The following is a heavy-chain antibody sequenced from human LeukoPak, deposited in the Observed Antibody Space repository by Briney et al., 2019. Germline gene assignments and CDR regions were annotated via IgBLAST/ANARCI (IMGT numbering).Heavy chain of an antibody. V-gene: IGHV3-23*01. CDR2: IRGSGGST. Sequence: TGGSLRLSCAASGFTFTSYAMSWVRQAPGKGLEWVSVIRGSGGSTYYADSMKGRFTISRDNSKNTLYLQMNSLRAEDTAVYYCAKDDTWNRGSFDYWGQGTLVTVSS. CDR1: GFTFTSYA. J-gene: IGHJ4*02. CDR3: AKDDTWNRGSFDY. D-gene: IGHD1-1*01.